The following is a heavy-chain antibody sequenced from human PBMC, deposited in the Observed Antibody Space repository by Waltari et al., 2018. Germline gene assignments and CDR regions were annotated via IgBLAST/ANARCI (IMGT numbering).Heavy chain of an antibody. D-gene: IGHD3-3*01. V-gene: IGHV4-4*07. Sequence: QVQLQESGPGLVKPSETLSLTCTVSGGSISSYYWSWIRQPAGKGLEWNGRIYTSGSTNYNPTRKSRVNMSVDTSKNQFSLKLSSVTAADTAVYYCAGQTDYDFWSVGMGGTSDAFDIWGQGTMVTVSS. CDR3: AGQTDYDFWSVGMGGTSDAFDI. CDR2: IYTSGST. J-gene: IGHJ3*02. CDR1: GGSISSYY.